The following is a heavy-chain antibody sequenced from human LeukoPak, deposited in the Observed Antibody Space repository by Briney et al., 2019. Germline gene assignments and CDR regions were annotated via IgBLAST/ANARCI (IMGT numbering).Heavy chain of an antibody. CDR1: GGSISSGGYP. CDR2: IYHSGST. D-gene: IGHD3-22*01. Sequence: SETLSLTCAVSGGSISSGGYPWSWIRQPPGKGLEWIGEIYHSGSTNYNPSLKSRVTISVNKSKNQFSLKLNSVTAADTAVYYCARDDSSGSLPYWGRGTLVTVSS. CDR3: ARDDSSGSLPY. V-gene: IGHV4-30-2*01. J-gene: IGHJ4*02.